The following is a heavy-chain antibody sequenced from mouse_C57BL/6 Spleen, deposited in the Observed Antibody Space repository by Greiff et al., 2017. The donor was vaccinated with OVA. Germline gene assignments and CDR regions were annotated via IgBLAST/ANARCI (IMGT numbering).Heavy chain of an antibody. CDR3: ARDRGFAY. CDR1: GYSITSGYY. J-gene: IGHJ3*01. Sequence: EVKLQESGPGLVKPSQSLSLTCSVTGYSITSGYYWNWIRQFPGNKLEWMGYISYDGSNNYNPSLKNRISITRDTSKNQFFLKLNSVTTEDTATYDCARDRGFAYWGQGTLVTVSA. CDR2: ISYDGSN. V-gene: IGHV3-6*01.